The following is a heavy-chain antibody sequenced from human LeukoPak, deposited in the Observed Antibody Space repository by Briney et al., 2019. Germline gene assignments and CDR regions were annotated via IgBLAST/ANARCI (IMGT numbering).Heavy chain of an antibody. Sequence: SETLSLTCTVSGGSVSSGSYYWSWIRQPPGKGLEWIGYIYYSGSTNYNPSLKSRVTISVDTSKNQFSLKLSSVTAADTAVYYCARDSGELLGIDYWGQGTLVTVSS. CDR3: ARDSGELLGIDY. V-gene: IGHV4-61*01. J-gene: IGHJ4*02. D-gene: IGHD3-16*01. CDR2: IYYSGST. CDR1: GGSVSSGSYY.